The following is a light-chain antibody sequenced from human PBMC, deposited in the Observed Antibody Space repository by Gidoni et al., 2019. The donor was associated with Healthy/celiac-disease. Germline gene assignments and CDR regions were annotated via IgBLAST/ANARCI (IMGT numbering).Light chain of an antibody. CDR1: QSLLHSNGYNY. CDR3: MQALQTPRT. Sequence: DIVMTQSPPSLPVTPGEPASISCRSSQSLLHSNGYNYLDWYLQKPGQSPQLLIYLGSNRAPGVPDRFSGSGSGTDFTLKISRVEAEDVGVYYCMQALQTPRTFGQGTKVEIK. V-gene: IGKV2-28*01. J-gene: IGKJ1*01. CDR2: LGS.